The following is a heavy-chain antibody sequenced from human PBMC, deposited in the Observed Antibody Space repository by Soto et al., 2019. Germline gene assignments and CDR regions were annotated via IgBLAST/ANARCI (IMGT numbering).Heavy chain of an antibody. V-gene: IGHV1-69*12. CDR3: ARVSSSWYKDYFDY. Sequence: QVQLVQSGAEVKKPGSSVKVSCKASGGTFSNYAISWVRQAPGQGLEWVGGIIPIFGTTNYAQRFQVRVTITADESTSTAYMELSSLRSEDTAVYYCARVSSSWYKDYFDYWGQGTLVTVSS. CDR1: GGTFSNYA. J-gene: IGHJ4*02. CDR2: IIPIFGTT. D-gene: IGHD6-13*01.